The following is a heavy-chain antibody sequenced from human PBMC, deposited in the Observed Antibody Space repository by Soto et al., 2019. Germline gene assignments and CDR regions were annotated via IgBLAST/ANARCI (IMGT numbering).Heavy chain of an antibody. CDR3: ARLTQFNIVDY. J-gene: IGHJ4*02. Sequence: GGSLRLSCAASGFTFSSYAMSWVRQAPGKGLEWVSAISGSGGSTYYADSVKGRFTISRDNSKNTLYLQMNSLRLEDTAIYYCARLTQFNIVDYWGQGTLVTVSS. D-gene: IGHD2-15*01. V-gene: IGHV3-23*01. CDR2: ISGSGGST. CDR1: GFTFSSYA.